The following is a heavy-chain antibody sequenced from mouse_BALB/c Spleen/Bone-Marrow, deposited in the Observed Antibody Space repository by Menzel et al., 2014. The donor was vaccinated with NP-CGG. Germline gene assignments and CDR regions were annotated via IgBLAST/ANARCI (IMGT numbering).Heavy chain of an antibody. Sequence: QVQLKQSGAELVKPGASVKLSCKASGHTFTSHWMHWVKQRPGQGLEWIGEINPSNGRSNYNEKFKSKATLTVDKSSSTAYMQLSSLTSEDSAVYYRARRGNYGAMDYWGQGTSVTVSS. V-gene: IGHV1S81*02. CDR3: ARRGNYGAMDY. D-gene: IGHD2-1*01. J-gene: IGHJ4*01. CDR2: INPSNGRS. CDR1: GHTFTSHW.